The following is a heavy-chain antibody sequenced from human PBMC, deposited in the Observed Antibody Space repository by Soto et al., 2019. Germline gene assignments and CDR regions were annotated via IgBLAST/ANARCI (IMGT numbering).Heavy chain of an antibody. D-gene: IGHD3-3*01. Sequence: ASVKVSCTTSGDTFAYFYIHWVRHAPGQGFEWMGWMNPNTGGAVYAQKFLGRVAMTRDTSISTDYMELSRPSSNDTAVYFCATSPYDDFWSGSFWGQGTLVTV. J-gene: IGHJ4*02. CDR1: GDTFAYFY. CDR2: MNPNTGGA. V-gene: IGHV1-2*02. CDR3: ATSPYDDFWSGSF.